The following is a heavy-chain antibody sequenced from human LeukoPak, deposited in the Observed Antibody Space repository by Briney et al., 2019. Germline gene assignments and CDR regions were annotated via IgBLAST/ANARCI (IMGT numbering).Heavy chain of an antibody. D-gene: IGHD4-17*01. J-gene: IGHJ4*02. V-gene: IGHV4-4*07. CDR2: IYTSGST. Sequence: AETLSLTCTVSGRSISSYYWSWVRQPAGRGLEWIRRIYTSGSTNYTPSLKSRLTMSVDTSKNQFSLNLGPVTATYTAVYYCARVGIYGDTGLDYWGQGTLVTVSS. CDR1: GRSISSYY. CDR3: ARVGIYGDTGLDY.